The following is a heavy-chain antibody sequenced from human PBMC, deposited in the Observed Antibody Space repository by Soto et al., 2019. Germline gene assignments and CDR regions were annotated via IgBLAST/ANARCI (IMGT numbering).Heavy chain of an antibody. J-gene: IGHJ6*02. V-gene: IGHV3-23*01. CDR2: ISGSGGST. Sequence: SRRISSATAGFTFSSYVMIWVRQAKGKGLEWVSAISGSGGSTYYADSVKGRFTISRDNSKNTLYLQMNSLRAEDTAVYYCAKEGYSYGFYYYYSGTDVWGQGTTVPVFS. CDR1: GFTFSSYV. D-gene: IGHD5-18*01. CDR3: AKEGYSYGFYYYYSGTDV.